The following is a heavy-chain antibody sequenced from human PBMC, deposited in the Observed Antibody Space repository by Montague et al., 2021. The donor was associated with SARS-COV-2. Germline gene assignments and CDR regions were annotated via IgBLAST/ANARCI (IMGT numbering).Heavy chain of an antibody. D-gene: IGHD6-6*01. Sequence: SLRLSCATSGFTFNKFWMHWVRQVPGKGLVWVARINSDGSSTSYADSVKGRFTISRDNAKNTLYLQMNSLRAEDTALYYCARGGDTLGKSTSWNSMDVWGRGTTVTVSS. CDR3: ARGGDTLGKSTSWNSMDV. J-gene: IGHJ6*03. V-gene: IGHV3-74*01. CDR1: GFTFNKFW. CDR2: INSDGSST.